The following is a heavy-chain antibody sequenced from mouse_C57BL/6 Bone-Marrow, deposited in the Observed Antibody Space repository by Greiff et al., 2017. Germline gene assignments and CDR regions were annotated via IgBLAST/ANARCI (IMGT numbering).Heavy chain of an antibody. V-gene: IGHV1-81*01. CDR2: IYPRSGNT. CDR3: ARVENYRDV. J-gene: IGHJ1*03. Sequence: VQLKESGAELARPGASVKLSCKASGYTFTSYGISWVKQRTGQGLEWIGEIYPRSGNTYYNEQFKGKATLTVDKSSSTAYMELRRLTSEDSAVYFCARVENYRDVWGTGTTVTVSS. D-gene: IGHD1-1*01. CDR1: GYTFTSYG.